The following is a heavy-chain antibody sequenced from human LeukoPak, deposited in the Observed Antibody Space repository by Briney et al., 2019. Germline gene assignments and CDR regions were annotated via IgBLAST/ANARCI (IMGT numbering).Heavy chain of an antibody. D-gene: IGHD2-2*01. CDR3: ARDDCSSISCYHNWFDP. Sequence: PGGSLRLSCAASGFTFSSYWRSWVRQAPGKGLEWVANIKQDGSEKYYVDSVKGRFTISRDNAKNSLYLQMNSLRAEETAVYYCARDDCSSISCYHNWFDPWGQGTLVTVSS. V-gene: IGHV3-7*01. J-gene: IGHJ5*02. CDR1: GFTFSSYW. CDR2: IKQDGSEK.